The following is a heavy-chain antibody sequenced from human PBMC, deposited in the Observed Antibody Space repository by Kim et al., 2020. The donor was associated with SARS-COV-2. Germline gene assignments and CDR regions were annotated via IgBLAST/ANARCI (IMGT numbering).Heavy chain of an antibody. CDR2: ISAYNGNT. V-gene: IGHV1-18*01. Sequence: ASVKVSCKASGYTFTSYGISWVRQAPGQGLEWMGWISAYNGNTNYAQKLQGRVTMTTDTSTSTAYMELRSLRSDDTAVYYCARDELERGGYYYYYGMDVWGQGTTVTVSS. CDR3: ARDELERGGYYYYYGMDV. D-gene: IGHD1-1*01. J-gene: IGHJ6*02. CDR1: GYTFTSYG.